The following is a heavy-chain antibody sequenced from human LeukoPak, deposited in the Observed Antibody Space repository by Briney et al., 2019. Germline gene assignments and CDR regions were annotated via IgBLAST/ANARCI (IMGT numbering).Heavy chain of an antibody. CDR2: ISADSNTI. Sequence: GGSLRLSCAASGFTFSIYSMNWVRQAPGEGLEWLSYISADSNTIYYADSVKGRFTISRDNAKTSLYLQMNTLRDEDTAVYCCARAIQLYYYGMDVWGQGTTVTVSS. CDR3: ARAIQLYYYGMDV. CDR1: GFTFSIYS. V-gene: IGHV3-48*02. J-gene: IGHJ6*02. D-gene: IGHD5-18*01.